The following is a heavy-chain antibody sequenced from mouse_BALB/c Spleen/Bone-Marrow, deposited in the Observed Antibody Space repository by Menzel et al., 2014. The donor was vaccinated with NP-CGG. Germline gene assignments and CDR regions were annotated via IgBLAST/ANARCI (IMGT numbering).Heavy chain of an antibody. J-gene: IGHJ2*01. CDR1: GFTFSSFG. V-gene: IGHV5-17*02. CDR3: ARSGSSSGYFDY. CDR2: ISSGSSTI. Sequence: EVKLMESGGGLVQPGGSRKLSCAAPGFTFSSFGMHWVRQAPEKGLEWVAYISSGSSTIYYADTVMGRFTISRDNPKNTLFLQMTSLRSEDTAMYYCARSGSSSGYFDYWGQGTTLTVSS. D-gene: IGHD1-1*01.